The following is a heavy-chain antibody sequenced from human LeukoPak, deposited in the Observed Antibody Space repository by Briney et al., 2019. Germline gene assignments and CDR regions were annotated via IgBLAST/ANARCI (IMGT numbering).Heavy chain of an antibody. CDR3: MRDFPVGNTFDC. D-gene: IGHD4-23*01. Sequence: ASVKVSCKASGYTFTDYYLHWVRQAPGQGLEWMGWITPKSGGTNYAQKSQGRVTMTGDTSISTAYMELSRLRSDDTAVYYCMRDFPVGNTFDCWGQGTLVTVSS. CDR1: GYTFTDYY. J-gene: IGHJ4*02. V-gene: IGHV1-2*02. CDR2: ITPKSGGT.